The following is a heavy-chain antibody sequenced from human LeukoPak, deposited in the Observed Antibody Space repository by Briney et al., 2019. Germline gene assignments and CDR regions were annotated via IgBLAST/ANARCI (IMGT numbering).Heavy chain of an antibody. V-gene: IGHV4-39*07. CDR2: IYFSGRT. D-gene: IGHD3-10*01. J-gene: IGHJ4*02. Sequence: SETLSLTCTVSGVSISSSSYYWGWIRQPPGKGLEWIGSIYFSGRTYYNMSLKSRVTISIDTSKNQFSLKVNSVTAADTAVYYCARDNPYGSGTDYWGQGTLVTVSS. CDR1: GVSISSSSYY. CDR3: ARDNPYGSGTDY.